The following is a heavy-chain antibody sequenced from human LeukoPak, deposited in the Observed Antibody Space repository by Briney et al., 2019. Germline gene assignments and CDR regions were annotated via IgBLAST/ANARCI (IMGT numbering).Heavy chain of an antibody. CDR2: ITSTRSDI. CDR1: GFSFSSHA. D-gene: IGHD5-12*01. Sequence: GGSLRLSCEASGFSFSSHAMHWVRQAPGKGLEWVSSITSTRSDIYYADSVKGRFTISRDNARNSLFLQMNSLRAEDTAVYYCARVLVATTLASENWLDPWGQGTLVTVS. V-gene: IGHV3-21*01. CDR3: ARVLVATTLASENWLDP. J-gene: IGHJ5*02.